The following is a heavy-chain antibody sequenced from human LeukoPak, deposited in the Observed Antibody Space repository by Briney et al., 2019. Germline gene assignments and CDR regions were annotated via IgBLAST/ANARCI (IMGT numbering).Heavy chain of an antibody. CDR3: AKDQHNWNYVFPQTFDY. CDR2: IRYDGSNK. J-gene: IGHJ4*02. V-gene: IGHV3-30*02. CDR1: GFTFSSYG. D-gene: IGHD1-7*01. Sequence: TGGSLRLSCAASGFTFSSYGMHWVRQAPGKGLEWVAFIRYDGSNKYYADSVKGRFTISRDNSKNTLYLQMNSLRAEDTAVYYCAKDQHNWNYVFPQTFDYWGQGTLVTVSS.